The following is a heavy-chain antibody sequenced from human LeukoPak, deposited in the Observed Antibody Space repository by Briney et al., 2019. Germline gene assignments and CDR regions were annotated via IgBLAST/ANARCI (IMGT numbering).Heavy chain of an antibody. Sequence: GGSLRLSCAASGFTFSDYYMSWIRQAPGKGLEWVSSISSSSSYIYYADSVKGRFTISRDNSKNTLYLQMNSLRGEDTAVYYCTSGLSVRRSNNTPVDYWGQGTLVTVSS. CDR3: TSGLSVRRSNNTPVDY. CDR1: GFTFSDYY. V-gene: IGHV3-11*06. CDR2: ISSSSSYI. D-gene: IGHD1-1*01. J-gene: IGHJ4*02.